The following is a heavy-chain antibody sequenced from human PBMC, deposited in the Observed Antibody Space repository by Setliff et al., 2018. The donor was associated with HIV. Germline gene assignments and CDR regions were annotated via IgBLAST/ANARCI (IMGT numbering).Heavy chain of an antibody. V-gene: IGHV4-4*09. D-gene: IGHD2-21*02. CDR2: IHASGKT. CDR1: GDTDFY. Sequence: SETLSLTCTVSGDTDFYWNWIRQPPGKGLEWIGYIHASGKTNYNPSLKSLVSISLDTSKMQFSLHLTSVTAADTAVYYCATLDPSGGNFLDSWGQGTLVTVSS. J-gene: IGHJ4*02. CDR3: ATLDPSGGNFLDS.